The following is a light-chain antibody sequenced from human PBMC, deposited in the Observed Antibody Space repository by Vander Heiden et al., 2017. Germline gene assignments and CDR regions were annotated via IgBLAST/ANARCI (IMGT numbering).Light chain of an antibody. CDR3: MQALQTPLT. V-gene: IGKV2-28*01. J-gene: IGKJ4*01. CDR1: QSLLYSNGYDY. CDR2: LGS. Sequence: DIVMTQSPLSLPVTPGEPASIPCRSSQSLLYSNGYDYLDWYLQKPGQPPQLLIYLGSNRASGVPDRFSGSGSGTDFTLKISRVEAEDVGFYYCMQALQTPLTFGGGTKVDIK.